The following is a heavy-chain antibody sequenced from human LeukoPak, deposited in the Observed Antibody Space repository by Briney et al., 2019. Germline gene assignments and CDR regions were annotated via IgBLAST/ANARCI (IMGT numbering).Heavy chain of an antibody. CDR1: GYTFTDYY. CDR2: INPNSGGT. V-gene: IGHV1-2*02. J-gene: IGHJ3*02. D-gene: IGHD3-16*01. CDR3: ARDPSVPGGNAFDI. Sequence: ASVKVSCKASGYTFTDYYMHWVRQAPGQGLEWMGWINPNSGGTNYAQKFQGRVTMTRDTSISTAYMELSRLRSDDTAVYYCARDPSVPGGNAFDIWGQGTMVTVSS.